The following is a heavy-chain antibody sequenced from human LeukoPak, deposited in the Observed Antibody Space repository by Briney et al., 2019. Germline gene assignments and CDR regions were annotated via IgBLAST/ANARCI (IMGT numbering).Heavy chain of an antibody. CDR3: ARDWSSGWSGDAFDI. J-gene: IGHJ3*02. CDR2: MYTNGNT. D-gene: IGHD6-19*01. V-gene: IGHV4-4*07. Sequence: SETLSLTCTVSGGSISSYYRTWIPQPAGEGLEWIGRMYTNGNTNYNPSLKSRVTMSVDTSKNQFSLKLSSVTAADTAVYYCARDWSSGWSGDAFDIWGQGTMVTVSS. CDR1: GGSISSYY.